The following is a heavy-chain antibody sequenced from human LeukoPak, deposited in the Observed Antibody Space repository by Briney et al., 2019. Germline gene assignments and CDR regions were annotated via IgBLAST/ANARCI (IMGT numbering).Heavy chain of an antibody. Sequence: ASVKVSCKASGDTFSSYYMHWVRQAPGQGLEWMGIINPSGGSITYAQMFQGRVTMTGDMSTSTVYMELSSLRSEDTSVYYCARESQIAVAGKRVPNNWFDPWGQGTLVTVSS. CDR2: INPSGGSI. CDR1: GDTFSSYY. J-gene: IGHJ5*02. CDR3: ARESQIAVAGKRVPNNWFDP. D-gene: IGHD6-19*01. V-gene: IGHV1-46*01.